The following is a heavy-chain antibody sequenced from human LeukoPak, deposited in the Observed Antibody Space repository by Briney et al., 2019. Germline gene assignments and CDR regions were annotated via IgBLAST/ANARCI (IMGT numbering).Heavy chain of an antibody. V-gene: IGHV3-7*01. J-gene: IGHJ6*02. Sequence: GGSLRLSCAASGFTFSTYWMNWVRQAPGKGLEWVASIKLDGGENYYVDSVKGRFTISRDNAKNSLSLQMNSLRAEDTAVYYCARDREFGENLNYYGMDVWGQGTTVTVSS. D-gene: IGHD3-10*01. CDR1: GFTFSTYW. CDR2: IKLDGGEN. CDR3: ARDREFGENLNYYGMDV.